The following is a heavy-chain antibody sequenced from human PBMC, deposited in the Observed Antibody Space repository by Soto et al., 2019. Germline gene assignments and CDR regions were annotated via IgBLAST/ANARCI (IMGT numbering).Heavy chain of an antibody. Sequence: EMQLLESGGGLVQPGGSLRLSCAASGFTFSSFAMSWVRQAPGKGLDWVSAISGSGGSTYSADSVKGRFTISRDNSKNTLYLQMSSLRAEDTAVYFCAKRDVPHSTSNAYFYDHWGRGVLVTVSS. CDR3: AKRDVPHSTSNAYFYDH. CDR1: GFTFSSFA. CDR2: ISGSGGST. D-gene: IGHD2-21*02. J-gene: IGHJ4*02. V-gene: IGHV3-23*01.